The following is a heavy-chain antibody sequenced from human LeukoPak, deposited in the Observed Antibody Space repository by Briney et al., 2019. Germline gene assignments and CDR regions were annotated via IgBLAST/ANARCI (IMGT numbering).Heavy chain of an antibody. CDR1: GFTFTGYY. CDR2: INPNSGGT. CDR3: AREVYGAFDI. J-gene: IGHJ3*02. Sequence: ASVKVSCKASGFTFTGYYMHWARQAPGQGLEWMGRINPNSGGTNYAQKFQGRVTMTRDTSISTAYMELSRLRSDDTAVYCCAREVYGAFDIWGQGTMVTVSS. V-gene: IGHV1-2*06. D-gene: IGHD5/OR15-5a*01.